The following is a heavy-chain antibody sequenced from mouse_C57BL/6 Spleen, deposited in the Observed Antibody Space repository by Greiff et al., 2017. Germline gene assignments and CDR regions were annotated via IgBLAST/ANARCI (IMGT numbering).Heavy chain of an antibody. CDR3: ARGGDYDVRAY. Sequence: KESCKASGYTFTSYWMQWVKQRPGQGLEWIGEIDPSDSYTNYNQKFKGKATLTVDTSSSTAYMQLSSLTSEDSAVYYCARGGDYDVRAYWGQGTLVTVSA. D-gene: IGHD2-4*01. V-gene: IGHV1-50*01. J-gene: IGHJ3*01. CDR1: GYTFTSYW. CDR2: IDPSDSYT.